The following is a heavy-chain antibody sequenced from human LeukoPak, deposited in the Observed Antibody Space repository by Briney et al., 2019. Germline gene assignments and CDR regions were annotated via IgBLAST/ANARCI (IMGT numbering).Heavy chain of an antibody. CDR3: AGAGLGSKRYFDS. J-gene: IGHJ4*02. V-gene: IGHV6-1*01. CDR1: GDSVSSRSAT. CDR2: TYYRSKWYN. D-gene: IGHD3-10*01. Sequence: SQTLSLTCAISGDSVSSRSATWNWIRQSPSRGLEWLGRTYYRSKWYNDYAVSVNTRITINPDTSKNQFSLQLNSVTPEDTAVYYCAGAGLGSKRYFDSWGQGTLVAVSS.